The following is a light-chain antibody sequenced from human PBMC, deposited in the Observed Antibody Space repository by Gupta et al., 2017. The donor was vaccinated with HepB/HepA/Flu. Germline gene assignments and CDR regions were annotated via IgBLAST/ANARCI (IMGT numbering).Light chain of an antibody. V-gene: IGKV3-11*01. Sequence: EIVLTQSPATLTFSPGERATLTCRASQSVSSYLAWYQQKPGLSPRLLIYDASNRSTGIPARFSGSGSGTDFTLTISSLEPEDFAVYYCQQRSNWPPWTFGQGTKVEIK. CDR3: QQRSNWPPWT. CDR1: QSVSSY. J-gene: IGKJ1*01. CDR2: DAS.